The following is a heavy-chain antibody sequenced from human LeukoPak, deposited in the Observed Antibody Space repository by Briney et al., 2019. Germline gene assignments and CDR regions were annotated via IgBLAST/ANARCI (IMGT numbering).Heavy chain of an antibody. Sequence: SETLSLTCTVSGGSISSSSYYWGWIRQPPGKGLARIGSIYYSGSTYYNPSLKSRVTISVDTSKNQFSLKLSSVTAADTAVYYCARHPYDILTGYNYYFDYWGQGTLVTVSS. V-gene: IGHV4-39*01. J-gene: IGHJ4*02. CDR3: ARHPYDILTGYNYYFDY. CDR2: IYYSGST. CDR1: GGSISSSSYY. D-gene: IGHD3-9*01.